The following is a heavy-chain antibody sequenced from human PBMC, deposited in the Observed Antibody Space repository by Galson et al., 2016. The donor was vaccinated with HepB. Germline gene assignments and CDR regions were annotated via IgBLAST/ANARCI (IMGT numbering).Heavy chain of an antibody. V-gene: IGHV3-11*01. Sequence: SLRLSCAASGFTFSDYFMSWLRQAPGKGLEWISYIGYGGTPTYYADSVKGRFTISRDNAKSSLSLEMNSLRAEDTAVYYCATQWRSWGQGTLVAVSA. CDR3: ATQWRS. D-gene: IGHD2-8*01. J-gene: IGHJ4*02. CDR1: GFTFSDYF. CDR2: IGYGGTPT.